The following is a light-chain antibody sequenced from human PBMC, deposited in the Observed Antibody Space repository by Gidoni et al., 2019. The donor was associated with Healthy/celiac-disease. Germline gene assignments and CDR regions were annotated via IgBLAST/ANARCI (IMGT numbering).Light chain of an antibody. CDR1: QRVSSN. Sequence: EIVLTQYPATLSVSQGERATLSCRASQRVSSNLAWYQQKPGQAPRLLIYGASTRATGIPASFNGSGSGTAFTLTISSLQSEDFAVYYCQQYNNWPSWTFGQGTKVEIK. CDR3: QQYNNWPSWT. CDR2: GAS. J-gene: IGKJ1*01. V-gene: IGKV3-15*01.